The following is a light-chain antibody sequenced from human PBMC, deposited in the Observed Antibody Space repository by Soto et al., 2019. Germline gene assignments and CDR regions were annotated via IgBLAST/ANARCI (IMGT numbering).Light chain of an antibody. Sequence: QSVLTQPPSVSATPGQKVTISCSGSGSNLGRNYVSWYQQLPGTAPRLLIYDNVYRFSGIPDRFSASKSGTSATLGIAGLQTGDEGDYYCGSWDNNLRAYLFGTGTKVAVL. CDR2: DNV. CDR1: GSNLGRNY. J-gene: IGLJ1*01. V-gene: IGLV1-51*01. CDR3: GSWDNNLRAYL.